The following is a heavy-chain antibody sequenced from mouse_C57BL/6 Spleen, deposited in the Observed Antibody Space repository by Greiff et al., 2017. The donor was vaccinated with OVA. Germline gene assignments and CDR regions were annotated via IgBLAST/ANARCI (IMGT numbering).Heavy chain of an antibody. D-gene: IGHD1-1*01. V-gene: IGHV5-17*01. J-gene: IGHJ4*01. Sequence: DVMLVESGGGLVKPGGSLKLSCAASGFTFSDYGIHWVRQAPEKGLEWVAYISSGSSTIYYADTVKGRFTISRDNAKNTLFLQMTSLRSEDTAMYYCARGGIYYYGSSGYAMDYWGQGTSVTVSS. CDR3: ARGGIYYYGSSGYAMDY. CDR1: GFTFSDYG. CDR2: ISSGSSTI.